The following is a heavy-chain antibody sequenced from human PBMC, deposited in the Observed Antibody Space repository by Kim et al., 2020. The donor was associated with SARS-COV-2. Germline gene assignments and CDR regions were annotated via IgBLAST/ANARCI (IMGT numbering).Heavy chain of an antibody. V-gene: IGHV1-46*01. Sequence: ASVKVSCKASGYTFTSYYMHWVRQAPGQGLEWMGIINPSGGSTSYAQKFQGRVTMTRDTSTSTVYMELSSLRSEDTAVYYCARVGRQFIPVAGPQGYAFDIWGQGTMVTVSS. D-gene: IGHD6-19*01. CDR2: INPSGGST. J-gene: IGHJ3*02. CDR3: ARVGRQFIPVAGPQGYAFDI. CDR1: GYTFTSYY.